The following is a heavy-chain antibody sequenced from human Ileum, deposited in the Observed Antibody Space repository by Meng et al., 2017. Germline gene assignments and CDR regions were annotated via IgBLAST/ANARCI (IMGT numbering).Heavy chain of an antibody. CDR2: IYHSGST. Sequence: SETLSLTCTVSGYSISSGYYWGWSRQPPGKGLEWIGSIYHSGSTYYNPSLKSRVTISVDTYKNQFSLKLSSVTAADTAVYYCAREGDYVWGSYRPGDYWGQGKLVTVSS. D-gene: IGHD3-16*02. V-gene: IGHV4-38-2*02. J-gene: IGHJ4*02. CDR3: AREGDYVWGSYRPGDY. CDR1: GYSISSGYY.